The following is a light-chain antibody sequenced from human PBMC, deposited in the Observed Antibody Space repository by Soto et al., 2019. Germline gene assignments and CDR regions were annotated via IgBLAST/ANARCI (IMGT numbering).Light chain of an antibody. Sequence: DVVLTQSPLSLPVTLGQPASISCRSSQSLLYSNGNTYLIWFQQRPGQSPRRLIYQVSKRASGVPDRFSGSGSGTDFTLKISRVEAEDVGIYYCMQGTHWPPTFGQGTKVDIK. CDR1: QSLLYSNGNTY. CDR3: MQGTHWPPT. V-gene: IGKV2-30*01. CDR2: QVS. J-gene: IGKJ1*01.